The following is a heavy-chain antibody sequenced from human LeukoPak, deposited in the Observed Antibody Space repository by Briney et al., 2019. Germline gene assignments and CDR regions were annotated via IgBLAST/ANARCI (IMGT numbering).Heavy chain of an antibody. CDR3: ARGKNIAAAGTDYYYYGMDV. J-gene: IGHJ6*02. CDR2: IKQDGSEK. D-gene: IGHD6-13*01. CDR1: GFTFSSYW. V-gene: IGHV3-7*01. Sequence: GGSLRLSCAASGFTFSSYWMSWVRQAPGKGLGWVANIKQDGSEKYYVDSVKGRFTISRDNAKNSLYLQMNSLRAEDTAVYYCARGKNIAAAGTDYYYYGMDVWGQGTTVTVS.